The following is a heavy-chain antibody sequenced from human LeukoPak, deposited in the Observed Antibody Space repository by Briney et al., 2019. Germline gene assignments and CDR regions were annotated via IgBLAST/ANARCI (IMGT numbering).Heavy chain of an antibody. CDR3: ARAPIAVDTPPHFFDA. D-gene: IGHD4-23*01. CDR2: IYYTGNT. J-gene: IGHJ4*02. CDR1: GGSVRSVFFY. Sequence: PSETLSLTCTVSGGSVRSVFFYWTWIRQHAGKGLEWIGYIYYTGNTHYNPSLKSRLTISVDTSKNHFSLNLTSVSAADTALYYCARAPIAVDTPPHFFDAWGQGTLVTVSS. V-gene: IGHV4-31*03.